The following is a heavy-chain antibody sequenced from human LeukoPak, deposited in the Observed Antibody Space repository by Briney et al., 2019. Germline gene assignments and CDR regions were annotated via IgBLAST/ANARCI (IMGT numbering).Heavy chain of an antibody. D-gene: IGHD2-2*01. CDR1: GFTFSNYW. Sequence: GGSLRLSCAASGFTFSNYWMHWVRQAPGKGLEWVSAISGSGGSTYYADSVKGRFTISRDNSKNTLYLQMNSLRAEDTAVYYCAKDGGDIVVVPAAMGGYYYCMDVWGKGTTVTVSS. J-gene: IGHJ6*03. V-gene: IGHV3-23*01. CDR3: AKDGGDIVVVPAAMGGYYYCMDV. CDR2: ISGSGGST.